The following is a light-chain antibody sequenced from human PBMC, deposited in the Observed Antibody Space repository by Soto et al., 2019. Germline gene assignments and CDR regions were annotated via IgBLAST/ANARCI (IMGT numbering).Light chain of an antibody. J-gene: IGKJ1*01. CDR2: GAS. Sequence: EILLTQTPGTLSLSPGERATLSCRASQSVRSSYLASYQQKGGQAPRLIIYGASSRATGIPDRFSGSGSGTDFTLTIRRLEPEDFAVYYCQQYVRSPWTFGQGTKVEIK. CDR1: QSVRSSY. CDR3: QQYVRSPWT. V-gene: IGKV3-20*01.